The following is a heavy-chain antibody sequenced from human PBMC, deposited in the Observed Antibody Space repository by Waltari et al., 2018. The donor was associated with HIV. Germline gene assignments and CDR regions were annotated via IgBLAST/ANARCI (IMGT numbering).Heavy chain of an antibody. CDR3: ARYITPYDSSGYYLGGAAFDI. J-gene: IGHJ3*02. V-gene: IGHV1-69*12. CDR1: GGTFSSYA. CDR2: INPILGTA. D-gene: IGHD3-22*01. Sequence: QVQLVQSGAEVKKPGSSVKVSCKASGGTFSSYAISWVRQAPGQGLEWMGGINPILGTAKYPEKFQGRVTITANESTSKAYIEMSSLRSEDTAVYYCARYITPYDSSGYYLGGAAFDICGQVTMVTVSS.